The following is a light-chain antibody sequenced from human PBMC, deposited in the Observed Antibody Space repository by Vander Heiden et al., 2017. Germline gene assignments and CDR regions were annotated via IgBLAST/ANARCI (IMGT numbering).Light chain of an antibody. CDR3: RQGTHWPHT. J-gene: IGKJ2*01. V-gene: IGKV2-30*01. CDR2: KVS. Sequence: DVVMTQSPLSLPVTLGQPASISCSSTHSLVSSDGDTNLQWFQQRPGQSPRRLIYKVSIRDSGVPDRFSASGSGTDFTLKISRVEAEDVGVYYCRQGTHWPHTFGQGTKLEIK. CDR1: HSLVSSDGDTN.